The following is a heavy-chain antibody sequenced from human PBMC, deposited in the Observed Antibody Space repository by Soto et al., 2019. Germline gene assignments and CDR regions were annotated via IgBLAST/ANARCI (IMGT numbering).Heavy chain of an antibody. CDR2: ISYDGSNK. V-gene: IGHV3-30-3*01. D-gene: IGHD5-12*01. CDR3: ARAPRKLDGYNTYYFDY. J-gene: IGHJ4*02. Sequence: GGSLRLSCAASGFTFSSYAMHWVRQAPGKGLEWVAVISYDGSNKYYADSVKGRFTISRDNSKNTLYLQMNSLRAEDTAVYYCARAPRKLDGYNTYYFDYWGQGTLVTVSS. CDR1: GFTFSSYA.